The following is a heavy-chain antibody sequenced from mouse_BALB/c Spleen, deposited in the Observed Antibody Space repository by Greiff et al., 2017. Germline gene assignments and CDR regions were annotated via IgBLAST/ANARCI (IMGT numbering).Heavy chain of an antibody. V-gene: IGHV1-54*01. D-gene: IGHD1-2*01. CDR1: GYAFTNYL. CDR3: ARGGRLQFAY. J-gene: IGHJ3*01. CDR2: INPGSGGT. Sequence: VKVVESGAELVRPGTSVKVSCKASGYAFTNYLIEWVKQRPGQGLEWIGVINPGSGGTNYNEKFKGKATLTADKSSSTAYMQLSSLTSDDSAVYFCARGGRLQFAYWGQGTLVTVSA.